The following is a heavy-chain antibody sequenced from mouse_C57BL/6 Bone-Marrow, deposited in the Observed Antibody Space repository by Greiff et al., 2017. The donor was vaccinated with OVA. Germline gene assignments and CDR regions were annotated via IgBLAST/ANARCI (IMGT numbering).Heavy chain of an antibody. CDR2: IDPENGDT. J-gene: IGHJ2*01. Sequence: EVQRVESGAELVRPGASVKLSCTASGFNIKDDYMHWVKQRPEQGLEWIGWIDPENGDTEYASKFQGKATITADTSSNTAYLQLSSLTSEDTAVYYCTSMVTIDYWGQGTTLTVSS. CDR1: GFNIKDDY. V-gene: IGHV14-4*01. D-gene: IGHD2-2*01. CDR3: TSMVTIDY.